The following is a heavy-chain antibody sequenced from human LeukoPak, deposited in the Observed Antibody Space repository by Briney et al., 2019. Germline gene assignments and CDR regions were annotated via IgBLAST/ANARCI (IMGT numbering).Heavy chain of an antibody. CDR1: GFTFRTTR. V-gene: IGHV3-21*01. CDR3: ARDLWGATSSGDY. D-gene: IGHD1-26*01. CDR2: ISSSGSDL. J-gene: IGHJ4*02. Sequence: GGSLRLSCAASGFTFRTTRMNCVRQAPGKGLEWVSSISSSGSDLYYADSVEGRFTISRDNAKNSLYLQMNSLRAEDTAVYYCARDLWGATSSGDYWGQGTLVTASS.